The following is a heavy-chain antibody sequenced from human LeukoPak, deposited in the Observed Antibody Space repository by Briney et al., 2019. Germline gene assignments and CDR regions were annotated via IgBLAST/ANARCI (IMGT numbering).Heavy chain of an antibody. CDR3: ARAGYYDFWSGNGPNWFDP. J-gene: IGHJ5*02. CDR1: GFTVSSNY. CDR2: IYSGGST. Sequence: PGGSLRLSCAAFGFTVSSNYMSLVRQAPGKGLEWVSVIYSGGSTYYADSVKGRFTISRHNSKNTLYLQMNSLRAEDTAVYYCARAGYYDFWSGNGPNWFDPWGQGTLVTVSS. D-gene: IGHD3-3*01. V-gene: IGHV3-53*04.